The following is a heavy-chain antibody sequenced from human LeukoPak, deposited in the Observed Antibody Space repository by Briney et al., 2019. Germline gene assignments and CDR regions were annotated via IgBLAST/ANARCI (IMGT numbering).Heavy chain of an antibody. J-gene: IGHJ4*02. CDR3: ARVGLDYDILTGYTVTRYYFDY. CDR2: IYYSGST. CDR1: GGSISSGGYY. Sequence: PSQTLSLTCTVSGGSISSGGYYWSWICQHPGKGLEWIGYIYYSGSTYYNPSLKSRVTISVDTSKNQFSLKLSSVTAADTAVYYCARVGLDYDILTGYTVTRYYFDYWGQGTLVTVSS. D-gene: IGHD3-9*01. V-gene: IGHV4-31*03.